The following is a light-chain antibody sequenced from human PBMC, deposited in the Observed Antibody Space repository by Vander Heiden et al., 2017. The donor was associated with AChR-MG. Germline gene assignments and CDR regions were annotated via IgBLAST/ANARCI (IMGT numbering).Light chain of an antibody. J-gene: IGKJ1*01. CDR3: QQDGSSRWT. Sequence: EIVLTQSPGTLSLSPGERATLSCRASQSVSSNYLAWYQQKPGQAPRLLIYGASSRATGIPDRFSGSGSGTDFTLTISRLEPEDFAVFYCQQDGSSRWTFGQGTKVEIK. CDR1: QSVSSNY. CDR2: GAS. V-gene: IGKV3-20*01.